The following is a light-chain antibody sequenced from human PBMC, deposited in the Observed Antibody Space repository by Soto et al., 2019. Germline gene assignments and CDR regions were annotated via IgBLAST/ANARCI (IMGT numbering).Light chain of an antibody. CDR3: QQYNNWPPRP. Sequence: EIVMTQSPATLSVSPGERATLSCRASQSVSSNLAWYQQKPGQAPRLLIYGASTRATGIPARFSGSGSGTEFTLTISSLQSEEFAVYYCQQYNNWPPRPFGQGTKVEIK. CDR2: GAS. V-gene: IGKV3-15*01. J-gene: IGKJ1*01. CDR1: QSVSSN.